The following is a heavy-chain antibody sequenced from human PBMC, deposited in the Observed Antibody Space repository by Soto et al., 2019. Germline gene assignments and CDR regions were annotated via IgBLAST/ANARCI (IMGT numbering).Heavy chain of an antibody. CDR2: ISYDGRSK. CDR3: AKDTFAYCSGGSCLYYYGMDV. J-gene: IGHJ6*02. V-gene: IGHV3-30*18. Sequence: QAQLVESGGGAVQPGRSLRLSCAAPGFIFNIYGMHWVRQAPGKGLEWVAVISYDGRSKYYADSVKGRFTVSRDNSNDTLNLQLSSLIAEDTAVYYCAKDTFAYCSGGSCLYYYGMDVWGQGTTVTVSS. CDR1: GFIFNIYG. D-gene: IGHD2-15*01.